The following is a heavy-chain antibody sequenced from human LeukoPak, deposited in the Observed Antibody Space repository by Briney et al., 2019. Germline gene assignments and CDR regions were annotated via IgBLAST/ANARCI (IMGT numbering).Heavy chain of an antibody. D-gene: IGHD3-10*01. V-gene: IGHV4-38-2*02. CDR1: GYSITSGYY. CDR3: VRGSGSYFLFAP. Sequence: PETLSLTCSVSGYSITSGYYWGWIRESPGKGLEWIGSISHSEGPFYNPSPKSRVAISEDTSKNQFSLRLDSVTAADTAVYYCVRGSGSYFLFAPWGQGTLVTVSS. J-gene: IGHJ5*02. CDR2: ISHSEGP.